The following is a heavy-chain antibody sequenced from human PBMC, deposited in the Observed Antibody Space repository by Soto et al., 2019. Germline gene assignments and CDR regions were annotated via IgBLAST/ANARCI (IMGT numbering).Heavy chain of an antibody. CDR1: GGSFSGYY. V-gene: IGHV4-34*01. CDR3: AREGRRGLDLKGFAY. CDR2: INHSGSN. Sequence: QVQLQQWGAGLLKPSETLSLTCAVYGGSFSGYYWSWIRQPPGKGLEWIGEINHSGSNNYNPSLKSRVTISVDTSTNQFSLKLSSVTAADTAVYYCAREGRRGLDLKGFAYWGQGTLVTVSS. D-gene: IGHD2-15*01. J-gene: IGHJ4*02.